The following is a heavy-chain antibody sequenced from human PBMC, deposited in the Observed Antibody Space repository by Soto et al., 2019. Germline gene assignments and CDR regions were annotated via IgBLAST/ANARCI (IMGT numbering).Heavy chain of an antibody. CDR3: ARVRRVIVVPFNDAFDI. CDR1: GGTFSSYT. J-gene: IGHJ3*02. V-gene: IGHV1-69*02. CDR2: IIPILGIA. D-gene: IGHD3-22*01. Sequence: QVQLVQSGAEVKKPGSSVNVSCKASGGTFSSYTISWVRQAPGQGLEWMGRIIPILGIANYAQKFQGRVTITADKSTSTAYMELSSLRSADTAVYYCARVRRVIVVPFNDAFDIWGQGTMFTVSS.